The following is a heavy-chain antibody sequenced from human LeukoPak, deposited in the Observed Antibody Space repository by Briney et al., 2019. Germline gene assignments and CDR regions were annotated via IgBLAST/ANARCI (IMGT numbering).Heavy chain of an antibody. CDR1: GGSFSGYY. D-gene: IGHD4-17*01. Sequence: SETLSLTCAVYGGSFSGYYWSWIRQPPGKGLEWIGEINHSGSTNYNPSLKSRVTISVDTSKNQFSLKLSSVTAADTAVYYCARGRSGDEAWAFGIWGQGTMVTVSS. V-gene: IGHV4-34*01. CDR3: ARGRSGDEAWAFGI. CDR2: INHSGST. J-gene: IGHJ3*02.